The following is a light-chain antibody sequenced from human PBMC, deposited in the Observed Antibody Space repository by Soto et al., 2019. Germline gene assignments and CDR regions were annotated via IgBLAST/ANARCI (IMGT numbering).Light chain of an antibody. Sequence: QSVLTQPASVSGSPGQSITISCTGTGSDIGPYNYVSWYQQYPGKAPQLIMYEVTNRPSGVSNRFFGSKSGNAASLTISGLQAEDEADYYCCSYAGSHTKYVFGSGTKLTVL. CDR2: EVT. V-gene: IGLV2-14*01. J-gene: IGLJ1*01. CDR1: GSDIGPYNY. CDR3: CSYAGSHTKYV.